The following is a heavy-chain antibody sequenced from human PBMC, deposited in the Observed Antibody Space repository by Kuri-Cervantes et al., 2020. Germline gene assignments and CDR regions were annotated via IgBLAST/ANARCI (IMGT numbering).Heavy chain of an antibody. D-gene: IGHD3-16*02. CDR1: GGSIDTYY. Sequence: SETLSLTCTVSGGSIDTYYWTWIRQPPGEGLEWIGYIYYISSANYNPSLKSRGHISVDRSKNQISLKLTSVTTADTAVYYCARDRYMDVWGRGTMVTVSS. V-gene: IGHV4-59*01. CDR3: ARDRYMDV. CDR2: IYYISSA. J-gene: IGHJ6*04.